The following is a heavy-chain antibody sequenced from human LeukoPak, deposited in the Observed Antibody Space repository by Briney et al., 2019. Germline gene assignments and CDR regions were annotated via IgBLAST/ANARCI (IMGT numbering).Heavy chain of an antibody. J-gene: IGHJ4*02. CDR2: ISSRSSYI. D-gene: IGHD6-13*01. V-gene: IGHV3-21*01. Sequence: GGSLRLSCAASGFTFSSYSINWVRQAPGMGLQWVSSISSRSSYIYYADSVKGRFTISRDNAKNSLYLQMNSPRAEDTAVYYCASGQQLGFDYWGQGTLVTVSS. CDR3: ASGQQLGFDY. CDR1: GFTFSSYS.